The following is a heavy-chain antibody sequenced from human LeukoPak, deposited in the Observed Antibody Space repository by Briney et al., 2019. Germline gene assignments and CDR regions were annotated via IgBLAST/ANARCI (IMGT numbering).Heavy chain of an antibody. CDR2: NYNSGTT. J-gene: IGHJ4*02. CDR1: GGSSSTYY. Sequence: SETLSLTCDVSGGSSSTYYWSWLRQPPGKGLEWIGYNYNSGTTNYYPSRRSRVTLLVDRSKNQFSLRLTSVTAADTAVYYCARERASAGPHFDHWGRGILVTVSS. D-gene: IGHD6-13*01. V-gene: IGHV4-59*01. CDR3: ARERASAGPHFDH.